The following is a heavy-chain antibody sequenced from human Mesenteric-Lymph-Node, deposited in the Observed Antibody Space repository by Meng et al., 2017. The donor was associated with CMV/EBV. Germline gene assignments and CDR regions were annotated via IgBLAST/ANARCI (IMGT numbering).Heavy chain of an antibody. CDR2: RSYDGTNE. D-gene: IGHD3-22*01. CDR1: GFTFSSYW. J-gene: IGHJ4*02. V-gene: IGHV3-30-3*01. CDR3: VRDYDTSGYYSYFDY. Sequence: GGSLRLSCAASGFTFSSYWMHWVRQAPGKGLEWLALRSYDGTNEYYTDSVKGRFTISRDNSQNTLYLQMSSLRPEDTAVYYCVRDYDTSGYYSYFDYWGQGTVVTVSS.